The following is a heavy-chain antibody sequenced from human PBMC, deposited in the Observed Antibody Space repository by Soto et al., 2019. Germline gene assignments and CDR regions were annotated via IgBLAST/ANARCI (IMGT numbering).Heavy chain of an antibody. V-gene: IGHV4-59*01. Sequence: QVQLQESGPGLVKPSETLSLTCNVSGDSINNYYWSWIRQPPGKGLEWIGYIYHTGITDYNPSLKSRVTISADASKKQFSLKLSSVTVADTAVYFCASTLTGLGFWGQGTLVTVSS. CDR1: GDSINNYY. J-gene: IGHJ4*02. CDR3: ASTLTGLGF. CDR2: IYHTGIT.